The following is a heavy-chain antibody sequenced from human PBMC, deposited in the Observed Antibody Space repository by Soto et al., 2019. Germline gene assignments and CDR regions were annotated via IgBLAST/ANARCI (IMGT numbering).Heavy chain of an antibody. CDR1: GFTFSSYA. CDR3: AAPQPGTVTPLVYMDV. J-gene: IGHJ6*03. D-gene: IGHD4-17*01. Sequence: GGSLRLSCAASGFTFSSYAMSWVRQAPGKGLEWVSAISGSGGSTYYADSVKGRFTISRDNSKNTLYLQMNSLRAEDTAVYYCAAPQPGTVTPLVYMDVWGKGTTVTVSS. CDR2: ISGSGGST. V-gene: IGHV3-23*01.